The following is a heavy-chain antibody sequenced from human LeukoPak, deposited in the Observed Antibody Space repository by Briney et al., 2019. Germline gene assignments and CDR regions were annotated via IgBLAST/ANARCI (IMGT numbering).Heavy chain of an antibody. D-gene: IGHD2-15*01. CDR3: ARGYCSGGGCYSGWYFDL. V-gene: IGHV4-38-2*02. J-gene: IGHJ2*01. CDR2: IYHSGST. CDR1: GYSISSGYY. Sequence: PSETLSLTCTVSGYSISSGYYWDWIRQPPGKGLEWIGSIYHSGSTYYNPSLKSRVTISVDTSKNQFSLKLSSVTAADMAVYYCARGYCSGGGCYSGWYFDLWGRGTLVTVSS.